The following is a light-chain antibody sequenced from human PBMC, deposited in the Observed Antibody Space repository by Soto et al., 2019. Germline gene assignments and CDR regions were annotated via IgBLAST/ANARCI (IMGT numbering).Light chain of an antibody. Sequence: VVLTQSPGTLYLSPGERATLSCRASQSIASTYLAWYQQKPGQAPRLLIYGASSRATGIPDRFSGSGSGTDFTLTISRLEPEDFAVYYCQQYGSSPRTFGRGTKVDIK. CDR1: QSIASTY. CDR3: QQYGSSPRT. V-gene: IGKV3-20*01. J-gene: IGKJ1*01. CDR2: GAS.